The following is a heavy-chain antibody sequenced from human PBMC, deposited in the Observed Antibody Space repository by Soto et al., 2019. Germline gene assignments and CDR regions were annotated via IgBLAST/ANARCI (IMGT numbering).Heavy chain of an antibody. V-gene: IGHV5-51*01. D-gene: IGHD3-22*01. CDR3: ARQTFSYDSSGYYLSGPFDY. J-gene: IGHJ4*02. CDR1: GYSFTSYW. Sequence: GESLKISCKGSGYSFTSYWIGWVRQMPGKGLEWMGIIYPGDSDTRYSPSFQGQVTISADKSISTAYLQWSSLKASDTAMYYCARQTFSYDSSGYYLSGPFDYWGQGTLVTVSS. CDR2: IYPGDSDT.